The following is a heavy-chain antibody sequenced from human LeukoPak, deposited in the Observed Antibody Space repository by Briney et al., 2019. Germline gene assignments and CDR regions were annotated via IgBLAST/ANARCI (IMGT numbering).Heavy chain of an antibody. CDR3: AKPGIAVPGAFDI. CDR2: IYSGGST. CDR1: GFTVSSNY. V-gene: IGHV3-53*01. D-gene: IGHD6-19*01. J-gene: IGHJ3*02. Sequence: GGSLRLSCAASGFTVSSNYMSWVRQAPGKGLEWVSVIYSGGSTYYADSVKGRFTISRDNSKNTLYLQMNSLRAEDTAVYYCAKPGIAVPGAFDIWGQGTMVTVSS.